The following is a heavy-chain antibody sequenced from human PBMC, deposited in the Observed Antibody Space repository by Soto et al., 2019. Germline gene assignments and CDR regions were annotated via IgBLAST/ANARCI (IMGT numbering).Heavy chain of an antibody. V-gene: IGHV1-69*02. CDR1: GGTFSSYT. Sequence: QVQLVQSGAEVKKPGSSVKVSCKASGGTFSSYTISWVRQAPGQGLEWMGRIIPILGIANYAQKFQGRVTLTADKSTSTAYMELSSLSSEDTAVYYCAMNQGYFDYWGQGTLVTVS. CDR3: AMNQGYFDY. CDR2: IIPILGIA. J-gene: IGHJ4*02.